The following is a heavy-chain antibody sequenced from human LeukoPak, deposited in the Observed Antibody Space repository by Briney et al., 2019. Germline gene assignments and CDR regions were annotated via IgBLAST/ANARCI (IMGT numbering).Heavy chain of an antibody. D-gene: IGHD3-10*01. V-gene: IGHV4-30-2*01. Sequence: SETLSLTCAVYGGSISSGGYSWSWIRQPPGKGLEWIGYIYHSGSTYYNPSLKSRVTISVDRSKNQFSLKVSSVTAADTAVYYCARRDSGTYAYWGQGILVTVSS. CDR1: GGSISSGGYS. CDR3: ARRDSGTYAY. J-gene: IGHJ4*02. CDR2: IYHSGST.